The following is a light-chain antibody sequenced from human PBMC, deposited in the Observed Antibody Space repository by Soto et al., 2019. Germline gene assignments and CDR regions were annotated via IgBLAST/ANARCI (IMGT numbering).Light chain of an antibody. CDR2: TAS. V-gene: IGKV1-17*01. Sequence: DIQMTQSPSSLSASVGDRVTITCRASQGIRHDLAWYQQKPGKAPKRLIYTASRLQSGVPPRFRGSGSETEFTLTISSLQPEDFATYYCLQNNSYPVTFGQGTKVEIK. J-gene: IGKJ1*01. CDR3: LQNNSYPVT. CDR1: QGIRHD.